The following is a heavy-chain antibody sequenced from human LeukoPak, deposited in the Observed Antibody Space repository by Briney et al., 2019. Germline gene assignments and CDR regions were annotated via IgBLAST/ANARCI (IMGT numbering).Heavy chain of an antibody. J-gene: IGHJ4*02. CDR1: GFTFSSYW. V-gene: IGHV3-7*01. Sequence: GGSLRLSCAASGFTFSSYWMSWVRQAPGKGLEWGANIKQDGSEKYYVDSVKGRFTISRDNAKNSLYLQMNSLRAEDTAVYYCARSPYSSSSGFDYWGQGTLVTVSA. CDR2: IKQDGSEK. CDR3: ARSPYSSSSGFDY. D-gene: IGHD6-6*01.